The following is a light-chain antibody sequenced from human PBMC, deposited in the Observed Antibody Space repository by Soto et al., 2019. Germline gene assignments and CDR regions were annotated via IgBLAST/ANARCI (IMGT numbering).Light chain of an antibody. CDR3: SSYVTGNSLI. CDR1: SRDVGGHDY. J-gene: IGLJ2*01. V-gene: IGLV2-8*01. CDR2: EVT. Sequence: QSALTQPPSAYGSPGQSVTISCTGTSRDVGGHDYVSWYQQHPGKAPKLMIYEVTKRPSGVPDRFSGSKSGNTASLTVSGLQAEDEADYYCSSYVTGNSLIFGGGTKLTVL.